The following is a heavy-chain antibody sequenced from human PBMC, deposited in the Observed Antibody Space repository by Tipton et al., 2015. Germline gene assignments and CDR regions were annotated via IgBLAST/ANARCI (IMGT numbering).Heavy chain of an antibody. V-gene: IGHV3-53*01. D-gene: IGHD6-13*01. J-gene: IGHJ4*02. Sequence: VQLVQSGGGLIQPGGSLRLSCAASGFTVSSNYMSWVRQAPGKGLEWVSVIYSGGSTYYADSVKGRFTISRDNSKNTLYLQMNSLRAEDTAVYYCARDFWEAGIAEGSGFYFDYWGQGTLVTVSS. CDR2: IYSGGST. CDR1: GFTVSSNY. CDR3: ARDFWEAGIAEGSGFYFDY.